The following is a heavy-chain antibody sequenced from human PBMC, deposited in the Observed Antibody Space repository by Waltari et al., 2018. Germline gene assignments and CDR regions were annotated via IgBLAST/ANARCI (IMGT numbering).Heavy chain of an antibody. CDR2: VKSESDGGTT. CDR1: GFTFTNAW. D-gene: IGHD3-10*01. Sequence: VQLVESGGGLVKPGGSLRLSCAASGFTFTNAWMSWVRQAPGKGLEWVGRVKSESDGGTTDYAAPVKGRFTISRDDSKDTLYLQMNSLKTEDTAVYYCTTEGWTFYFRSTDYFYAIDVWGQGTTVTVSS. CDR3: TTEGWTFYFRSTDYFYAIDV. V-gene: IGHV3-15*01. J-gene: IGHJ6*02.